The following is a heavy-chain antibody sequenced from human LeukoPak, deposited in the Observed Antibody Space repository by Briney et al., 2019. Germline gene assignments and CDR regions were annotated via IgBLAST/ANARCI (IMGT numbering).Heavy chain of an antibody. CDR1: RFTLRSYG. CDR2: IWHDGSVL. V-gene: IGHV3-33*01. J-gene: IGHJ4*02. CDR3: ARDRGQDDPIDI. D-gene: IGHD3-10*01. Sequence: GRSLRLSCAASRFTLRSYGMHWVRQAPGEGLEWVAVIWHDGSVLDYSESVKGRFTVSRDNRKNTLYLQMDSLRVEDTAVYYCARDRGQDDPIDIWGQGTLVTVSS.